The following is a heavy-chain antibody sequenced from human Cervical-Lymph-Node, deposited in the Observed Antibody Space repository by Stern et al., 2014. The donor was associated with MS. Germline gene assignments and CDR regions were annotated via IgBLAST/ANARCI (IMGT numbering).Heavy chain of an antibody. CDR3: ARSSYYYGSGTWFDP. Sequence: QMQLVQSGPGLVKPSETLSLTCTVSGGSIRSYYWSWIRQPPGKGLEWLGDIYYSGSTDYNPSLKSRVTMSVDTPKNQFSLKLSSVTAADTAVYFCARSSYYYGSGTWFDPWGQGTLVTVSS. CDR2: IYYSGST. CDR1: GGSIRSYY. V-gene: IGHV4-59*01. J-gene: IGHJ5*02. D-gene: IGHD3-10*01.